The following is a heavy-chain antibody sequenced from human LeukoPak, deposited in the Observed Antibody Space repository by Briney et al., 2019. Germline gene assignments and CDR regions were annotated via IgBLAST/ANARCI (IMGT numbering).Heavy chain of an antibody. CDR1: GFTFSDYF. CDR3: ARGAYSGGWDFDP. D-gene: IGHD2-21*01. J-gene: IGHJ5*02. CDR2: ISKSGGAE. Sequence: GGSLRLSCAASGFTFSDYFMTWIRQAPGQGLEWLSYISKSGGAEYYADSVKGRFTISRDNTKNSLYLQMNSLRAEDTAVYYCARGAYSGGWDFDPWGQGTLVTVSS. V-gene: IGHV3-11*01.